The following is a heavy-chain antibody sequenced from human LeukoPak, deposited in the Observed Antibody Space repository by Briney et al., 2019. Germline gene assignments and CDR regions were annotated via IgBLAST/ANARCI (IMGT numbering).Heavy chain of an antibody. CDR1: GGSFSGYY. CDR2: INHSGST. V-gene: IGHV4-34*01. D-gene: IGHD3-22*01. J-gene: IGHJ3*02. CDR3: ARGIYDSSGYDAFDI. Sequence: PSETLSLTCAVYGGSFSGYYWSWIRQRPGKGLEGIGEINHSGSTKYNPYLKSRVTISVDTSKTQFYLKLSSVTAADTAVYYCARGIYDSSGYDAFDIWGQGTMVTVSS.